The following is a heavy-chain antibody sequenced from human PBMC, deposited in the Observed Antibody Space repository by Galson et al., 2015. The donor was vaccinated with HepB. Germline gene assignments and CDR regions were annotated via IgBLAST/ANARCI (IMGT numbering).Heavy chain of an antibody. J-gene: IGHJ4*02. Sequence: QSGAEVKKPGESLKISCMGSRYDFTNYWIAWVRQVPGKGLERMGIIYPGNSDTRISPSFRGQVTISADKSITTAYLQWSSLKASDTAMYYCARRRLYSSAPDHWGQGTLVTVSS. CDR2: IYPGNSDT. V-gene: IGHV5-51*03. CDR3: ARRRLYSSAPDH. D-gene: IGHD6-19*01. CDR1: RYDFTNYW.